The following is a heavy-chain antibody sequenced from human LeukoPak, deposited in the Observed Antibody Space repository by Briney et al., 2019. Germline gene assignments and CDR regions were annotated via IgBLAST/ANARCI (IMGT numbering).Heavy chain of an antibody. CDR3: AKGSWTVDY. CDR2: ISYDGSNK. V-gene: IGHV3-30*18. J-gene: IGHJ4*02. Sequence: GRSLLLSCAASGFTFSSYGMHWVRRAPGKGLEWVAVISYDGSNKYYTDSVKGRFTISRDNSKNTLYLQMNSLRAEDTAVYYCAKGSWTVDYWGQGTLVTVSS. D-gene: IGHD3-10*01. CDR1: GFTFSSYG.